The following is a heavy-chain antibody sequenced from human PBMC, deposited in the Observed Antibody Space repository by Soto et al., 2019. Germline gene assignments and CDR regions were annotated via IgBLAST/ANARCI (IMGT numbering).Heavy chain of an antibody. V-gene: IGHV3-23*01. CDR2: MTGSGATI. J-gene: IGHJ4*02. Sequence: GRSLRLSCAASGFSISTFAMTWVRQAPGKGLESVCGMTGSGATIHYADSVRGRFTISKDNSKNVLFLQMDYLRDEDTAIYYCAKDAVYNDGLWLMDSWGQGTLVTV. CDR3: AKDAVYNDGLWLMDS. CDR1: GFSISTFA. D-gene: IGHD2-21*01.